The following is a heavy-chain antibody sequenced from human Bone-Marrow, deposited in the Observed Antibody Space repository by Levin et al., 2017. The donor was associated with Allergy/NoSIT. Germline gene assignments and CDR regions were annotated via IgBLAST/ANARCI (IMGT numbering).Heavy chain of an antibody. CDR1: GFTVSSNY. Sequence: LSLTCAASGFTVSSNYMSWVRQAPGKGLEWVSVIYSGGSTYYADSVKGRFTISRDYSKNTLYLQMNSLRAEDTAVYYCARGGDYNAFDIWGQGTMVTVSS. D-gene: IGHD4-11*01. CDR2: IYSGGST. J-gene: IGHJ3*02. V-gene: IGHV3-53*01. CDR3: ARGGDYNAFDI.